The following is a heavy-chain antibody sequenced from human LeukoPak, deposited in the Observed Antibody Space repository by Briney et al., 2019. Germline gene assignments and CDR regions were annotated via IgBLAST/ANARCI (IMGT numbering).Heavy chain of an antibody. CDR2: IHHSGST. D-gene: IGHD6-6*01. V-gene: IGHV4-38-2*02. CDR1: GYSISSGYY. Sequence: SETLSLTCIVSGYSISSGYYWGWIRQPPGKGLEWIGNIHHSGSTYYNPSLKSRVTISVDTSKNQFSLNLSSVTAADTAVYYCARLAYIGSSSGYWYYFDYWGQGTLVTVSS. CDR3: ARLAYIGSSSGYWYYFDY. J-gene: IGHJ4*02.